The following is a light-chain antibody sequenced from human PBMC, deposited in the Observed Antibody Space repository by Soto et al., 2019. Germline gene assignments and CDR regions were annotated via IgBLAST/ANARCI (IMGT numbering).Light chain of an antibody. Sequence: VVLTQSPATLSLSPVERATLSCVASQNVRSYLAWYQQKPGQTPRLLIYDASNRATGIPARFSGSGSGTDFTLTISSLEPEDFAVYYCQQRSNWPITFGQGTRLEIK. CDR2: DAS. J-gene: IGKJ5*01. CDR1: QNVRSY. V-gene: IGKV3-11*01. CDR3: QQRSNWPIT.